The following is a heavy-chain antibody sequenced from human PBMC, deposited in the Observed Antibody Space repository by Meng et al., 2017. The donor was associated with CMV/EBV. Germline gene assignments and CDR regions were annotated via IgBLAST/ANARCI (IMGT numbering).Heavy chain of an antibody. J-gene: IGHJ4*02. CDR3: EHPRKVRLGELSFLC. CDR2: IYWNDDK. D-gene: IGHD3-16*02. V-gene: IGHV2-5*01. CDR1: GFSLGTSGVG. Sequence: SGPTLVKPTQTLTLTCTSSGFSLGTSGVGVGWIRQLLGKALEWLALIYWNDDKRYSPSLKSRLTITKNTSKNQVVLTMTNMDPVDTATYYCEHPRKVRLGELSFLCWGQGTLVTVSS.